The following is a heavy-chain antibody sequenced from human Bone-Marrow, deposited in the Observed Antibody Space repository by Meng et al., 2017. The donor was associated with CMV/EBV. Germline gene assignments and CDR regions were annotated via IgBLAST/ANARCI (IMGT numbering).Heavy chain of an antibody. J-gene: IGHJ4*02. V-gene: IGHV3-30*02. D-gene: IGHD3-10*01. CDR2: IRHDGTNK. Sequence: LSLTCAASGFTFDEYGMHWVRQTPGKGLEWVAFIRHDGTNKFYGDSVKGRFTISRDNSKNTVSLQMNSLRPEETAIYYCAKDLLLFGGANAYFDSWGQGTQVTVSS. CDR1: GFTFDEYG. CDR3: AKDLLLFGGANAYFDS.